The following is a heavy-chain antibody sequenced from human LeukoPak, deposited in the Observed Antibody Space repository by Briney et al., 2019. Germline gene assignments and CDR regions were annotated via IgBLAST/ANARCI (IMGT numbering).Heavy chain of an antibody. CDR2: IKIAGKT. CDR3: ARAPSEIGGYYPEYFRH. J-gene: IGHJ1*01. V-gene: IGHV3-74*01. D-gene: IGHD3-22*01. Sequence: TLRPSSAASRFTPTSYWMHWVPQAPGKGLVWGSRIKIAGKTIYADSVKGRFTISRDNAKNTVSLQMNSLRAEDTGVYYCARAPSEIGGYYPEYFRHWGQGTLVTVSS. CDR1: RFTPTSYW.